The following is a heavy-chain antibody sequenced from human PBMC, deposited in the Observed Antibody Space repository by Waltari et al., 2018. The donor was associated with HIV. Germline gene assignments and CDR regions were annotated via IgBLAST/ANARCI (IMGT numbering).Heavy chain of an antibody. J-gene: IGHJ5*02. CDR1: GCSISTYNC. V-gene: IGHV4-4*02. CDR2: IYNPGST. CDR3: VRVVSDGNGSSWLDP. Sequence: QVQLQESGPGQVEPSGPLSLTCAVSGCSISTYNCWTWVRQPPGKGLEWIGEIYNPGSTNYNKSLKSRVTISVDRSKNQFSLELRSVTAADTAVYYCVRVVSDGNGSSWLDPWGQGTLVTVSS. D-gene: IGHD2-21*01.